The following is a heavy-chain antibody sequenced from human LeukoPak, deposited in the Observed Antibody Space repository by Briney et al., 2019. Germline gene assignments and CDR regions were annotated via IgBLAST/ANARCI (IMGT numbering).Heavy chain of an antibody. CDR3: ARGDCSSTICYSPMDV. CDR2: IYPTGST. Sequence: SETLSLTCTVSGYSINRGYYWVWIGQPPGNGLEWIGSIYPTGSTNYNPSLKSRVTISVDTSKNQFSLKVRSVTAADTAVYYCARGDCSSTICYSPMDVWGKGTTVTVSS. J-gene: IGHJ6*03. V-gene: IGHV4-38-2*02. D-gene: IGHD2-2*01. CDR1: GYSINRGYY.